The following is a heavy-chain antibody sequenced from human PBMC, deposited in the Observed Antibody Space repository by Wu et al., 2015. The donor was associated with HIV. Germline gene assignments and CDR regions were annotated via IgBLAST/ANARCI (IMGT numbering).Heavy chain of an antibody. J-gene: IGHJ4*02. CDR1: GYTFTGYY. D-gene: IGHD2-2*01. Sequence: QAQLVQSGAEVRKPGASVKVSCKASGYTFTGYYMHWVRQAPGQGLEWMGWINPNSGGTNYAQKLQGRVTMTTDTSTSTAYMELRSLRSDDTAVYYCARVGCSSSSCYYYFDNWGQGTLVTVSS. V-gene: IGHV1-2*02. CDR3: ARVGCSSSSCYYYFDN. CDR2: INPNSGGT.